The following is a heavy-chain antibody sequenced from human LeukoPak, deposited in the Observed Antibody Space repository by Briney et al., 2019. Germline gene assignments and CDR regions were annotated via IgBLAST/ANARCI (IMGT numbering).Heavy chain of an antibody. V-gene: IGHV4-59*01. D-gene: IGHD3-22*01. Sequence: PSETLSLTCTVSGGSISSYYWSWIRQPPGKGLEWIGNIYYSGSTNYNPSLKSRVTISVDTSKNQFSLKLSSVTAADTAVYYCARDKGAHYYDSSGYYFDYWGQGTLVTVSS. J-gene: IGHJ4*02. CDR3: ARDKGAHYYDSSGYYFDY. CDR1: GGSISSYY. CDR2: IYYSGST.